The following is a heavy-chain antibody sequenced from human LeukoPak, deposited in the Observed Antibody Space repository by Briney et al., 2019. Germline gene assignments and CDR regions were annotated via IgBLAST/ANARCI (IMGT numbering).Heavy chain of an antibody. V-gene: IGHV1-2*02. CDR2: FSPNSGGT. Sequence: ASVYLSRTASGYTFTVNYMDWARHAPGQGLEWMGWFSPNSGGTNYAQTLQGRVTMSRDTSISTPYMQMSSLRAEDTAVYYCARHSSCFDPWGQGTLVTVSS. J-gene: IGHJ5*02. CDR1: GYTFTVNY. CDR3: ARHSSCFDP.